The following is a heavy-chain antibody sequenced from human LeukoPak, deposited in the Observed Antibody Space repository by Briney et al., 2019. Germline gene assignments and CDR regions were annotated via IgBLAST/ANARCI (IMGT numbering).Heavy chain of an antibody. CDR2: IIPILGIA. Sequence: ASVKVSCKASGGTLSSYAISWVRQAPGQGLEWMGRIIPILGIANYAQKIQGRVTITADKSTSTAYMELSSLRSEDTAVYYCARDRLVVVVAAWWFDPWGQGTLVTVSS. D-gene: IGHD2-15*01. J-gene: IGHJ5*02. V-gene: IGHV1-69*04. CDR3: ARDRLVVVVAAWWFDP. CDR1: GGTLSSYA.